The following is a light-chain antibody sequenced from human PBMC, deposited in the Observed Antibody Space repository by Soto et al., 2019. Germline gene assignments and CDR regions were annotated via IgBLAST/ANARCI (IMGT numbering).Light chain of an antibody. CDR1: HTVGTY. V-gene: IGKV3-11*01. J-gene: IGKJ1*01. CDR2: DTS. CDR3: QQRSDWPPT. Sequence: EIVLTQSPATLSLSPGERATLSCRASHTVGTYLAWFRQTPGQAPRLLIYDTSIRATGIPARFSGSGSGTDFTLTITSLEAEDFAVYYCQQRSDWPPTFGQGTKVDIK.